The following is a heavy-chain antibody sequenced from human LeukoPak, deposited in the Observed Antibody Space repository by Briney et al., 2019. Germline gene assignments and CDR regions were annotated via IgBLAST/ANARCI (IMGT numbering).Heavy chain of an antibody. Sequence: GASVKVSCKASGYTFTSYGISWVRQAPGQGLEWTGWISAYNGNTNYAQKLQGRVTMTTDTSTSTAYMELRSLRSDDTAVYYCARDARCSSTSCPKGWFDPWGQGTLVTVSS. J-gene: IGHJ5*02. CDR1: GYTFTSYG. D-gene: IGHD2-2*01. V-gene: IGHV1-18*01. CDR3: ARDARCSSTSCPKGWFDP. CDR2: ISAYNGNT.